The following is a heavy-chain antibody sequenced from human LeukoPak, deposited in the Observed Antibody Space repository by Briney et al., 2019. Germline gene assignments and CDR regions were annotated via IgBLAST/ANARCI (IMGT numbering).Heavy chain of an antibody. CDR3: ARLYWRGLGRDAFDI. D-gene: IGHD2-8*02. J-gene: IGHJ3*02. CDR2: INHSGST. V-gene: IGHV4-34*01. Sequence: SETLSPTCAVYGGSFSGYYWSWIRQPPGKGLEWIGEINHSGSTNYNPSLKSRVTISVDTSKNQFSLKLSSVTAADTAVYYCARLYWRGLGRDAFDIWGQGTMVTVSS. CDR1: GGSFSGYY.